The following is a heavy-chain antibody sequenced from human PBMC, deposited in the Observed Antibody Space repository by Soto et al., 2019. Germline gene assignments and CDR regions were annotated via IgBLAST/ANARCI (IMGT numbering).Heavy chain of an antibody. Sequence: QVQLQESGPGLVKPSQTLSLTCTVSGGSISSGGYYWSWIRQHPGKGLEWIGYIYYSWSTYYNPSLKSLITISVDKSKNQFSLKLSSVTAADTAVYYCARGSVVAATLFDYWGQGTLVTVSS. V-gene: IGHV4-31*01. CDR1: GGSISSGGYY. D-gene: IGHD2-15*01. CDR2: IYYSWST. J-gene: IGHJ4*02. CDR3: ARGSVVAATLFDY.